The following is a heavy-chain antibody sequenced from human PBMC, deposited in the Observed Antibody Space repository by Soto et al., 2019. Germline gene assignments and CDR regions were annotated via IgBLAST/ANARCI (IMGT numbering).Heavy chain of an antibody. CDR2: INAGKGNP. D-gene: IGHD3-10*01. CDR1: GYTFSRYC. Sequence: ASVKVSCKASGYTFSRYCMHWVRQAPGQRLEWMGWINAGKGNPKYSQKFQGRVTITRDTSASTAYMELSSLRSEDTAVYYCARDVYYGLESYYDWLGAFDIWGQGTMVTVSS. V-gene: IGHV1-3*01. CDR3: ARDVYYGLESYYDWLGAFDI. J-gene: IGHJ3*02.